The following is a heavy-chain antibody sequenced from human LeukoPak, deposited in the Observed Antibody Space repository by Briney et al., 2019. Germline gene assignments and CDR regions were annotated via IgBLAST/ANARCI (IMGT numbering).Heavy chain of an antibody. CDR2: IYHSGST. Sequence: PSETPSLTCAVSGYSISSGYYWGWIRQHPGKGLEWIGSIYHSGSTYYNPSLKSRVTISVGTSKNQFSLKLSSVTAADTAVYYCAGSDYSIPWGQGTLVTVSS. CDR1: GYSISSGYY. CDR3: AGSDYSIP. D-gene: IGHD4-11*01. J-gene: IGHJ4*02. V-gene: IGHV4-38-2*01.